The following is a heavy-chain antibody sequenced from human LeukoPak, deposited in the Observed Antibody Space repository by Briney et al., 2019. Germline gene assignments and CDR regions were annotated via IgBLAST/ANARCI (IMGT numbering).Heavy chain of an antibody. Sequence: PSETLSLTCTVSGGSISTYYWSWIRQPPGKGPERIGHIYYSGSTNYNPSLNIRVTISVDTSKNQFSLKLSSVTAADTAVYYCARRGYCSGTSCYIFDYWGQGTLVTVSS. V-gene: IGHV4-59*08. J-gene: IGHJ4*02. CDR1: GGSISTYY. CDR2: IYYSGST. D-gene: IGHD2-2*02. CDR3: ARRGYCSGTSCYIFDY.